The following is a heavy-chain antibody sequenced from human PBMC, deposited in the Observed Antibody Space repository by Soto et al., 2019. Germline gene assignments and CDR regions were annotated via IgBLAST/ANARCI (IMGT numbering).Heavy chain of an antibody. CDR2: IFSNDEK. V-gene: IGHV2-26*01. J-gene: IGHJ6*02. CDR1: GFSLSNARMG. CDR3: ARIVSLVYFSGGICYSVYFFYGMDV. D-gene: IGHD2-15*01. Sequence: GSGPTLVNPTETLTLTCTVSGFSLSNARMGVSWIRQPPGKALEWLAHIFSNDEKSYSTSLKSRLTISKDTSKSKVVLTMTIMDALDTATSYCARIVSLVYFSGGICYSVYFFYGMDVWGQGTTVTDSS.